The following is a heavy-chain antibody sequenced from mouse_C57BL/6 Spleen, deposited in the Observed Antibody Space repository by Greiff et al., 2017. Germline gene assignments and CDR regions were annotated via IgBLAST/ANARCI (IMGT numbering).Heavy chain of an antibody. CDR3: ARDYSGDY. CDR1: GFTFSSYA. CDR2: ISDGGSYT. J-gene: IGHJ2*01. Sequence: EVQLVESGGGLVKPGGSLKLSCAASGFTFSSYAMSWVRKTPEKRLEWVATISDGGSYTYYPDNVKGRFTISRDNAKNNLYLQMSHLKSEDTALYYCARDYSGDYWGQGTTLTVSS. D-gene: IGHD3-1*01. V-gene: IGHV5-4*01.